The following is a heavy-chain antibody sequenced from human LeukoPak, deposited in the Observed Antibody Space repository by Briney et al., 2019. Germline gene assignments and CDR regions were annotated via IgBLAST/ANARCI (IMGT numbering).Heavy chain of an antibody. CDR1: GYTFTIYG. CDR2: ISAYNGNT. J-gene: IGHJ4*02. Sequence: ASVKVSCKASGYTFTIYGISWVRQAPGQGLEWMGWISAYNGNTNYAQKLQGRVTMTTDTSTSTAYMELRSLRSDDTAVYYCARGPSYLAAAGKGIFDYWGQGTLVTVSS. V-gene: IGHV1-18*01. D-gene: IGHD6-13*01. CDR3: ARGPSYLAAAGKGIFDY.